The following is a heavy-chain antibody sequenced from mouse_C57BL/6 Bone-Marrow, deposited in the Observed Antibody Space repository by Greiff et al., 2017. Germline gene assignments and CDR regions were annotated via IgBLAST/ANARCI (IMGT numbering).Heavy chain of an antibody. V-gene: IGHV1-42*01. CDR2: INPSTGGT. Sequence: EVQLQASGPELVKPGASVKISCKSSGYSFPGHYMNWVQQSPEKSLEWIGEINPSTGGTTYNQKFKAQATLTVDKSSSTIYMQLKSLTSEDSAVYCCPRFYYDYDVWYFDVWGTGTTVTVSS. D-gene: IGHD2-4*01. CDR1: GYSFPGHY. CDR3: PRFYYDYDVWYFDV. J-gene: IGHJ1*03.